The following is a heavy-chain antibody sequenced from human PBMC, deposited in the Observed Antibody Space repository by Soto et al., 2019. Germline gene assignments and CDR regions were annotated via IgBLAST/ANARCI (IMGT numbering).Heavy chain of an antibody. V-gene: IGHV2-26*01. CDR1: GFSLSNARMG. CDR2: IFSNDEK. J-gene: IGHJ4*02. Sequence: QVTLKESGPVLVKPTETLTLTCTVSGFSLSNARMGVSWIRQPPGKALEWLAHIFSNDEKSYSTSLKSRLTISKDTSKSQVVLTMTNMDPVDTATSYCARIREVSYSSHSSGYYFDFDYWGQGTLVTVSS. CDR3: ARIREVSYSSHSSGYYFDFDY. D-gene: IGHD3-22*01.